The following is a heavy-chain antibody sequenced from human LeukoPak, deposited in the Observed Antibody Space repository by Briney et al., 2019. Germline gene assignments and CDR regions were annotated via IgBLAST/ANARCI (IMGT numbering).Heavy chain of an antibody. V-gene: IGHV3-23*01. Sequence: GGSLRLSCAASGFTFSSYAMSWLRQAPGKGLEWFSAISGSGGSTYYADSVKGRFTISRDNTKNKLYLQTNNLRAGGTAVYYCAKDPTTSWLDWYFDLWGRGTLVTVSS. CDR3: AKDPTTSWLDWYFDL. J-gene: IGHJ2*01. CDR2: ISGSGGST. CDR1: GFTFSSYA. D-gene: IGHD1-26*01.